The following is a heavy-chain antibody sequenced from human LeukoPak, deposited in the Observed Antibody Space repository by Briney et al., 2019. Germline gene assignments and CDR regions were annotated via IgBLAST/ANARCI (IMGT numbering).Heavy chain of an antibody. V-gene: IGHV3-30-3*01. Sequence: GGSLRLSCAASGFTFSSYAMHWVRQAPGKGLEWVAVISYDGSNKYYADSVKGRFTISRDNSKNTLYLQMNSLRAEDAAVYYCARSTVVGATLLPFQHWGQGTLVTVSS. CDR1: GFTFSSYA. CDR2: ISYDGSNK. CDR3: ARSTVVGATLLPFQH. D-gene: IGHD1-26*01. J-gene: IGHJ1*01.